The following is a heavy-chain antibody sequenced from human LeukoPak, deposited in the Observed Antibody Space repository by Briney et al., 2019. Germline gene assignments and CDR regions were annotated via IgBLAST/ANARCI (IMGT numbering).Heavy chain of an antibody. CDR1: GFTFSSYA. D-gene: IGHD6-19*01. CDR3: ASQPSSGAHWFDP. J-gene: IGHJ5*02. Sequence: GRSLRLSCAASGFTFSSYAMHWVRQAPGKGLEWVAVISYDGSNKYYADSVKGRFTISRDNSKNTLYLQMNSLRAEDTAVYYCASQPSSGAHWFDPWGQGTLVTVSS. CDR2: ISYDGSNK. V-gene: IGHV3-30*04.